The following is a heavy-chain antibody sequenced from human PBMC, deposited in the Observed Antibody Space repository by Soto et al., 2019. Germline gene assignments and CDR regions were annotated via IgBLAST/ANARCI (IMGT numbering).Heavy chain of an antibody. CDR3: AREAAAAGYYFSMDV. CDR1: GFTFSSFL. V-gene: IGHV3-7*01. CDR2: IKQDGSDK. Sequence: GGSLRLSCAASGFTFSSFLMSWVRQSPGKGLEWVANIKQDGSDKYHVDSAKGRFTISRDNAKNSLYLQINSLRAEDTAVYYCAREAAAAGYYFSMDVWGQGTTVTVSS. J-gene: IGHJ6*02. D-gene: IGHD6-13*01.